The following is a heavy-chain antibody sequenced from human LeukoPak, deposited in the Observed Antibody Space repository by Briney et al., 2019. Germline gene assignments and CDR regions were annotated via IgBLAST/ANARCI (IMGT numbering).Heavy chain of an antibody. J-gene: IGHJ5*02. D-gene: IGHD2-2*02. V-gene: IGHV3-48*03. CDR2: ISSSGSTI. Sequence: PGGSLRLSCAASGFTFSSYEMNWVRQAPGKGLEWVSYISSSGSTIYYADSVKGRFTISRDNAKNSLYLQMNSLRAEDTAVYYCARTGLVVPAAIGGDWFDPWGQGTLVTVSS. CDR3: ARTGLVVPAAIGGDWFDP. CDR1: GFTFSSYE.